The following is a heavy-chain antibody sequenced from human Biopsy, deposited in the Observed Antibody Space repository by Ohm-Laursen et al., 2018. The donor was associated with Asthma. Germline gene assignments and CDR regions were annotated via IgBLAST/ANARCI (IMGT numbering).Heavy chain of an antibody. J-gene: IGHJ6*02. V-gene: IGHV1-69*01. Sequence: SSVKVSCKTSGDSFSNYAISWVRQAPGQGLEWMGGLIPVLGTPDHAQMFEGRVTITADESTSTAYMELSSLSSGDTAVYYCARGYSGSDRIVYYYSGLEVWGQGTTVTVSS. CDR3: ARGYSGSDRIVYYYSGLEV. CDR2: LIPVLGTP. D-gene: IGHD5-12*01. CDR1: GDSFSNYA.